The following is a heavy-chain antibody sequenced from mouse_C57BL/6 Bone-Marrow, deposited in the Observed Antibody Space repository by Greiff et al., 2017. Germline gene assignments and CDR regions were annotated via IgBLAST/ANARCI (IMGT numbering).Heavy chain of an antibody. J-gene: IGHJ2*01. Sequence: DVHLVESGGGLVQPGGSLSLSCAASGFTFTDYYMSWVRQPPGKALEWLGFIRNKANGYTTEYSASVKGRFTISRDNSQSILYLQMNALRAEDSATYYCARYEGYSYYFDYWGQGTTLTVSS. D-gene: IGHD3-1*01. CDR3: ARYEGYSYYFDY. CDR2: IRNKANGYTT. V-gene: IGHV7-3*01. CDR1: GFTFTDYY.